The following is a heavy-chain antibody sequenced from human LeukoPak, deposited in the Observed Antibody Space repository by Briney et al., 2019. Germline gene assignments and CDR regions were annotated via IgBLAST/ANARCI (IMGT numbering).Heavy chain of an antibody. CDR3: AREGYSSGWFPTGGAFDI. CDR2: ISSSSSYI. V-gene: IGHV3-21*01. Sequence: GGSLRLSCAASGFTFSSYSMNWVRQAPGKGLEWVSSISSSSSYICYADSVKGRFTISRDNAKNSLYLQMNSLRAEDTAVYYCAREGYSSGWFPTGGAFDIWGQGTMVTVSS. D-gene: IGHD6-19*01. CDR1: GFTFSSYS. J-gene: IGHJ3*02.